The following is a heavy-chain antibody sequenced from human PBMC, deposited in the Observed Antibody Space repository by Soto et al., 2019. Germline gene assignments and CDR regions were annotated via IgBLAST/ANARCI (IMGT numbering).Heavy chain of an antibody. CDR1: GFVVSSNY. V-gene: IGHV3-53*01. J-gene: IGHJ4*02. CDR3: ARSPYCGTECNSGYLDF. Sequence: PGGSLRRSWATSGFVVSSNYMHGVRQAPGKGLEWVSVMYSDGKTYYAESVKGRFTISRDNSKSTVFLHMKSLRAEDTAVYYCARSPYCGTECNSGYLDFWGQGSLVTVSS. CDR2: MYSDGKT. D-gene: IGHD2-21*01.